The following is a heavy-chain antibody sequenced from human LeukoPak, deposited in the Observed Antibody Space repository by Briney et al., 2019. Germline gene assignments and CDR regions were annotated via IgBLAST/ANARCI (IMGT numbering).Heavy chain of an antibody. Sequence: SETLSLTCAVYGGSFSGYYWSWIRQPPGKGLEWIGEINHSGSTNYNPSLKSRVTISVDTSKNQFSLKLSSVTAADTAVYYCARSLYYDRKFDYWGQGTLVTASS. CDR1: GGSFSGYY. CDR3: ARSLYYDRKFDY. J-gene: IGHJ4*02. D-gene: IGHD3-22*01. V-gene: IGHV4-34*01. CDR2: INHSGST.